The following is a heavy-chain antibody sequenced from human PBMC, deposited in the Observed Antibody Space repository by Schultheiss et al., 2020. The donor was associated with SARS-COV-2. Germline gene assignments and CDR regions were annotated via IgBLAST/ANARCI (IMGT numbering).Heavy chain of an antibody. Sequence: GGSLRLSCSASGFIFTKYAMHWARQAPGKGLEYVSSINSNAGATFYADSVKGRFAISRDNSRNRVYLQMSSLRTEDTAVYYCVREAPTIFGGISESFWGLGTRVTVSS. CDR3: VREAPTIFGGISESF. CDR2: INSNAGAT. D-gene: IGHD3-3*01. J-gene: IGHJ4*01. V-gene: IGHV3-64D*06. CDR1: GFIFTKYA.